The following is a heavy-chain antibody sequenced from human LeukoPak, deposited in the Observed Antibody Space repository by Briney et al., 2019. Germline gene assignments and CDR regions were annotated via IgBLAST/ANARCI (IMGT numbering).Heavy chain of an antibody. CDR3: AANGEPSGWHWTY. V-gene: IGHV3-13*01. Sequence: GGSLRLSCAASGFTFSGYDMHWVRQATGKSLEWVSGIGIPGDTYYPGSVKGRFTISRENAKNSFYLQMNSLRVEDTAMYYCAANGEPSGWHWTYWGQGTLVTVSS. CDR1: GFTFSGYD. D-gene: IGHD6-19*01. J-gene: IGHJ4*02. CDR2: IGIPGDT.